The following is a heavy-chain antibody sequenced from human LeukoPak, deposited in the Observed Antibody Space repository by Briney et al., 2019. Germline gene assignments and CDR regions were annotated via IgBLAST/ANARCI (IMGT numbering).Heavy chain of an antibody. J-gene: IGHJ4*02. D-gene: IGHD1-1*01. CDR3: AKDRGGTRPFHFDY. V-gene: IGHV3-74*01. CDR1: GNYW. CDR2: INSDGSWT. Sequence: GGSLRLSCAASGNYWMHWVRQVPGKGLVWVSHINSDGSWTSYADSVKGRFTISKDNAKNTVYLQMNSLRAEDTAVYYCAKDRGGTRPFHFDYWGQGTLVTVSS.